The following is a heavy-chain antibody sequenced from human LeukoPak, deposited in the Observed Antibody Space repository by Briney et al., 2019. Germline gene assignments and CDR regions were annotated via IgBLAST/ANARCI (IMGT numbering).Heavy chain of an antibody. J-gene: IGHJ4*02. CDR2: ISNSSSYI. V-gene: IGHV3-21*01. D-gene: IGHD6-6*01. CDR3: ARDFLYSSSSGY. CDR1: GFTFSSYS. Sequence: PGGSLRLSCAASGFTFSSYSMNWVRQAPGKGLEWVSSISNSSSYIYYADSVKGRFTISRDNAKNSLYLQMNSLRAEDAAVYYCARDFLYSSSSGYWGQGTLVTVSS.